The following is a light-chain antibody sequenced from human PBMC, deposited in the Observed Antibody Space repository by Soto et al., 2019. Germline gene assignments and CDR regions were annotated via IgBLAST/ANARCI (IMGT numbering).Light chain of an antibody. CDR3: CSYAGSYTHWV. Sequence: QSALTQPRSVSGSPGQSVTISCTGTSSDVGGYNYVSWYQQHPGKAPKLMIYDVSKRPSGVPDRFSGSKSGNTASLTISGPQAEDEADYYCCSYAGSYTHWVFGGGTKVTVL. CDR2: DVS. J-gene: IGLJ3*02. CDR1: SSDVGGYNY. V-gene: IGLV2-11*01.